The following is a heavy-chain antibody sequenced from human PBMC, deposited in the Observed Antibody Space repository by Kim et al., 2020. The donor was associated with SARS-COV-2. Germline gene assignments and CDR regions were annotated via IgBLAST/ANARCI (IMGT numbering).Heavy chain of an antibody. Sequence: GGSLRLSCAASGFTVSSNYMSWVRQAPGKGLEWVSVIYSGGSTYYADSVKGRFTISRDNSKNTLYLQMNSLRAEDTAVYYCAREIAYDSSNDAFDIWGQGTMVTVSS. CDR1: GFTVSSNY. D-gene: IGHD3-22*01. CDR3: AREIAYDSSNDAFDI. V-gene: IGHV3-66*02. J-gene: IGHJ3*02. CDR2: IYSGGST.